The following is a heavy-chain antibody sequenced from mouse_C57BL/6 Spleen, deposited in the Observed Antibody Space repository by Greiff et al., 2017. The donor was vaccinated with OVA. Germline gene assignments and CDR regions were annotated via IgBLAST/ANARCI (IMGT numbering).Heavy chain of an antibody. CDR2: IWWDDDK. V-gene: IGHV8-8*01. CDR3: ARISYDPSYWYFDV. CDR1: GFSLTTFGMG. J-gene: IGHJ1*03. Sequence: QVTLKESGPGILQPSQTLSLTCSFSGFSLTTFGMGVGWIRQPSGKGLEWLAHIWWDDDKYYNPALKSRLTISKDTSKNQVFLKIANVDTADTATYYCARISYDPSYWYFDVWGTGTTVTVSS. D-gene: IGHD2-12*01.